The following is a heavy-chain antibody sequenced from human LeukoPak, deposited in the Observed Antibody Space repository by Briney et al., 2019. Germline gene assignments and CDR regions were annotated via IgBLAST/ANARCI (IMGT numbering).Heavy chain of an antibody. CDR2: IYPGDSDT. D-gene: IGHD6-13*01. CDR3: ARLMATIPFYSSSWYRVGSWFDP. CDR1: GYSFTSYW. Sequence: GESLKISCKGSGYSFTSYWIGWVRQMPGKGLEWMGIIYPGDSDTRYSPSFQGQVTISADKSISTAYLQWSSLKASDTAMYYCARLMATIPFYSSSWYRVGSWFDPWGQGTLVTVSS. J-gene: IGHJ5*02. V-gene: IGHV5-51*01.